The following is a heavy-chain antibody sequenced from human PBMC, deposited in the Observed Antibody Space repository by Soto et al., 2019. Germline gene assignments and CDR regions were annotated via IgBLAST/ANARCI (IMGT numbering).Heavy chain of an antibody. CDR1: GGSISSYY. J-gene: IGHJ4*02. D-gene: IGHD1-26*01. Sequence: SETLSLTCTFSGGSISSYYCIWSRQPPGKGLERIGYIYYSGSTNYNPPLKSRVTISVDTSKNQFSLKLSSVTAADTAVYYCARSTIIVGEGGFDYWGQGTLVTVSS. V-gene: IGHV4-59*01. CDR3: ARSTIIVGEGGFDY. CDR2: IYYSGST.